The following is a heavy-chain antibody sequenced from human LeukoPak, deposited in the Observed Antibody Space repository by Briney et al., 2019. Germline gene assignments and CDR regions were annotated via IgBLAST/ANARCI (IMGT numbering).Heavy chain of an antibody. CDR2: ITHNGGTQ. D-gene: IGHD1-26*01. Sequence: PGTSLRLSCEASGFTFGNYAIHWVRQVPGEGLEWVAIITHNGGTQYYADSVKGRFTISRDNSQGTVFLQMNSLRPEDTAVYFCARDAQSGAFSDFDYWGQGTLVSASS. J-gene: IGHJ4*02. CDR1: GFTFGNYA. V-gene: IGHV3-30-3*01. CDR3: ARDAQSGAFSDFDY.